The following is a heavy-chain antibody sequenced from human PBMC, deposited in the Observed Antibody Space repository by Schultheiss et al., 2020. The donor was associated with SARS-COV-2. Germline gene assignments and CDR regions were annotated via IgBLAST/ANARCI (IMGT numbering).Heavy chain of an antibody. CDR3: ASLHCSGSNCYGIYYHGMDV. J-gene: IGHJ6*02. Sequence: GGSLRLSCAASGFTFSTFAMHWVRQAPGKGLEWVAVISYDGSHHDYRDSVKGRFSISRDNSKNTQYLQMNSLRTEDTAVYYCASLHCSGSNCYGIYYHGMDVWGQGTTVTVSS. CDR2: ISYDGSHH. V-gene: IGHV3-30*10. D-gene: IGHD2-2*01. CDR1: GFTFSTFA.